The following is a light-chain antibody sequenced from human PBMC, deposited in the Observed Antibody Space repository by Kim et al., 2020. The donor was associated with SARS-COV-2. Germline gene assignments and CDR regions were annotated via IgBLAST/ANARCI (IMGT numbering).Light chain of an antibody. V-gene: IGKV3-20*01. CDR2: GAS. J-gene: IGKJ2*01. CDR3: QQYDNSRRYT. Sequence: ESVLTQSPGTLSLSPGQRATLSCRTSQSVSSNYLAWYQQKPGQAPRLLIYGASSRATGIPVRFSGSRSGTDFTLTISRLEPEDSAVYYCQQYDNSRRYTFGQGTKLEI. CDR1: QSVSSNY.